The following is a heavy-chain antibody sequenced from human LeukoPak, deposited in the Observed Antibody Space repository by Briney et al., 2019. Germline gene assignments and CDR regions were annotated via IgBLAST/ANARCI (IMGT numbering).Heavy chain of an antibody. V-gene: IGHV1-69*04. CDR1: GYTFTGYY. CDR3: ARGGYGDYRRWFDP. CDR2: IIPILGIA. Sequence: GASVKVSCKASGYTFTGYYMHWVRQAPGQGLEWMGRIIPILGIANYAQKFQGRVTITADKSTSTAYMELSSLRSEDTAVYYCARGGYGDYRRWFDPWGQGTLVTVSS. J-gene: IGHJ5*02. D-gene: IGHD4-17*01.